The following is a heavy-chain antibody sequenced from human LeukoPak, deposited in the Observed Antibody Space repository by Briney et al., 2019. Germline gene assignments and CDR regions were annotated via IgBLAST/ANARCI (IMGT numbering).Heavy chain of an antibody. V-gene: IGHV3-23*01. Sequence: GGSLRLSCAASGFTFSSYAMSWVRQAPGKGLEWVSAISGSGGSTYYADSVKGRFTISRGNSKNTLYLQMNSLRAEDTAVYYCARDATGTPASYWGQGTLVTVSS. CDR3: ARDATGTPASY. CDR2: ISGSGGST. CDR1: GFTFSSYA. J-gene: IGHJ4*02. D-gene: IGHD1-1*01.